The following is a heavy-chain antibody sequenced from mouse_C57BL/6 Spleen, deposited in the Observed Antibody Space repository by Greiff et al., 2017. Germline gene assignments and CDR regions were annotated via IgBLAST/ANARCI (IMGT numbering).Heavy chain of an antibody. J-gene: IGHJ2*01. CDR1: GYSITSDY. V-gene: IGHV3-8*01. CDR3: ARGKNYVYYFDY. Sequence: EVQRVESGPGLAKPSQTLSLTCSVTGYSITSDYWHWIRKFPGHKLEYMGYISYSGSTYYNPSLKSRISITRDTSKNQYYLQLNSVTTEDTATYYGARGKNYVYYFDYWGQGTTLTVSS. D-gene: IGHD1-1*01. CDR2: ISYSGST.